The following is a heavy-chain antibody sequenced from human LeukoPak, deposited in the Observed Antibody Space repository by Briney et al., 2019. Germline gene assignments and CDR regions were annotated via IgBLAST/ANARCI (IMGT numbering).Heavy chain of an antibody. CDR3: AIYYYGSGSYWVPWYFDY. CDR1: GYTFTSYG. D-gene: IGHD3-10*01. CDR2: ISAYNGNT. V-gene: IGHV1-18*01. J-gene: IGHJ4*02. Sequence: GASVKVSCKASGYTFTSYGISWVRQAPGQGLEWMGWISAYNGNTNYAQKFQGRVTMTRNTSISTAYMELSSLRSEDTAVYYCAIYYYGSGSYWVPWYFDYWGQGTLVTVSS.